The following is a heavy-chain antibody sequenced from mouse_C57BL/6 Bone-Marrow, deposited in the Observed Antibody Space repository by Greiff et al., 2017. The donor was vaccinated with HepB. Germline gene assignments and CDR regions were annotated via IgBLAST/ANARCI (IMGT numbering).Heavy chain of an antibody. J-gene: IGHJ4*01. CDR3: ARSLITTVVA. CDR2: IDPSDSYT. V-gene: IGHV1-59*01. Sequence: QVQLQQPGAELVRPGTSVKLSCKASGYTFTSYWMHWVKQRPGQGLEWIGVIDPSDSYTNYNQKFKGKATLTVDTSSSTAYMQLSSLTSEDSAVYYCARSLITTVVAWGQGTSVTVSS. CDR1: GYTFTSYW. D-gene: IGHD1-1*01.